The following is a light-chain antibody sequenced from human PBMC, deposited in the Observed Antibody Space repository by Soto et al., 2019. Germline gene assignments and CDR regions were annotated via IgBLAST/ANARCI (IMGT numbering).Light chain of an antibody. V-gene: IGLV1-44*01. J-gene: IGLJ3*02. CDR3: AAWDASLNGVV. CDR1: SSNIGRNA. Sequence: QSVLTQPPSASGTPGQRVTISCSGGSSNIGRNAVNWYQQLPGTAPKLLIYTNKQRPSGVPARFSGSKSGTSASLAISGLQSEDEADYYCAAWDASLNGVVFGGGTQLTVL. CDR2: TNK.